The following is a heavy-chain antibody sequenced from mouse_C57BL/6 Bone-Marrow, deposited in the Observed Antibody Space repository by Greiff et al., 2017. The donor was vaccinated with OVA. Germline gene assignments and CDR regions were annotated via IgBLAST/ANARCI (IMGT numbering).Heavy chain of an antibody. Sequence: VQLQQPGAELVMPGASVKLSCKASGYTFNSYWMHWVKQRPGQGLEWIGEIDPSDSYTNSNQKLQGKSPLTVDNSSSTAYMQLSSLTSVDSAFYYCASEGLREACYFPVGGTGTTVTVSS. CDR2: IDPSDSYT. CDR1: GYTFNSYW. J-gene: IGHJ1*03. V-gene: IGHV1-69*01. D-gene: IGHD3-2*02. CDR3: ASEGLREACYFPV.